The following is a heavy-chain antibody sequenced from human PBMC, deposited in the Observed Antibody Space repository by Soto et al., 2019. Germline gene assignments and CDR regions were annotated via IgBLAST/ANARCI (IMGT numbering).Heavy chain of an antibody. Sequence: GRSLRLSCAASGFTFSSYAMHWVRQAPGKGLEWVAVISYDGSNKYYADSVKGRFTISRDNPKNTLYLQMNSLRAEDTAVYYCARDPVAYCGGDCRTFDYWGQGTLVTVSS. D-gene: IGHD2-21*02. CDR2: ISYDGSNK. V-gene: IGHV3-30-3*01. CDR3: ARDPVAYCGGDCRTFDY. CDR1: GFTFSSYA. J-gene: IGHJ4*02.